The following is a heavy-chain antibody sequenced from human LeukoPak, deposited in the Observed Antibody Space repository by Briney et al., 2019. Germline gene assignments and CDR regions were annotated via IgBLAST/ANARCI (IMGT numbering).Heavy chain of an antibody. CDR1: GGSISSGGYY. D-gene: IGHD3-22*01. CDR2: IYYSGST. CDR3: ARDEDDSSGYYLNY. J-gene: IGHJ4*02. Sequence: PSQTLSLTCTVSGGSISSGGYYWSWIRRHPGKGLEWIGYIYYSGSTYYNPSLKSRVTISVDTSKNQFSLKLSSVTAADTAVYYCARDEDDSSGYYLNYWGQGTLVTVSS. V-gene: IGHV4-31*03.